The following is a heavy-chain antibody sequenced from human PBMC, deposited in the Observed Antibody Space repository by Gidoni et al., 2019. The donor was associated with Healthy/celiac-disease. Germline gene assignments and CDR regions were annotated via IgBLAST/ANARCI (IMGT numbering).Heavy chain of an antibody. Sequence: QVQLVQSGAEVKKPGSSVKVSCKASGGTFSSYAISWVRPAPGQGFEWLGGIIPIFGTANYAQKFQGRVTITADKSTSTAYMELSSLRSEDTAVYYCARDRGILRVDCSGGSCRRSAFDIWGQGTMVTVSS. CDR2: IIPIFGTA. V-gene: IGHV1-69*06. J-gene: IGHJ3*02. CDR1: GGTFSSYA. D-gene: IGHD2-15*01. CDR3: ARDRGILRVDCSGGSCRRSAFDI.